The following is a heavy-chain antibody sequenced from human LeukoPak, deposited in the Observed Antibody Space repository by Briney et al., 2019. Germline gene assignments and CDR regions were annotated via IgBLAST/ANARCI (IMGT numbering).Heavy chain of an antibody. J-gene: IGHJ5*02. Sequence: GESLKISCKGSGYSLTSYWIGWVRQMPGKGLEWMGIIYPGDSDTRYSPSFQGQVTISADKSISTAYLQWSSLKASDTAMYYCARRRYSSSSGGIFDPWGQGTLVTVSS. V-gene: IGHV5-51*01. CDR2: IYPGDSDT. CDR1: GYSLTSYW. CDR3: ARRRYSSSSGGIFDP. D-gene: IGHD6-6*01.